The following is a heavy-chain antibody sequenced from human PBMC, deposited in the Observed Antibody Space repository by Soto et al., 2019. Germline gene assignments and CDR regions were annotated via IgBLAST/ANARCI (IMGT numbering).Heavy chain of an antibody. V-gene: IGHV1-69*13. CDR1: GGTFSSYA. D-gene: IGHD1-26*01. CDR2: IIPIFGTA. J-gene: IGHJ6*02. CDR3: ARGRELPYYYGMDV. Sequence: VASVKVSCKASGGTFSSYAISWVRQAPGQGLEWMEGIIPIFGTANYAQKFQGRVTITADESTSTAYMELSSLRSEDTAVYYCARGRELPYYYGMDVWGQGTTVTVSS.